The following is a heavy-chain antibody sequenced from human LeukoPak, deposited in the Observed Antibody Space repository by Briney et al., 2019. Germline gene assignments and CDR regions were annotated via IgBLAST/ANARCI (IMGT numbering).Heavy chain of an antibody. CDR3: ARVFYYDSSGYYPDYFDY. D-gene: IGHD3-22*01. Sequence: PSETLSLTCTVSGGSINSYYWSWIRQPPGKGLEWIGYISYSGTTNYNPSLKSRVTISLDTSKGQFSLKLSSVTAADTAVYYCARVFYYDSSGYYPDYFDYWGQGTLVTVSS. V-gene: IGHV4-59*12. CDR1: GGSINSYY. CDR2: ISYSGTT. J-gene: IGHJ4*02.